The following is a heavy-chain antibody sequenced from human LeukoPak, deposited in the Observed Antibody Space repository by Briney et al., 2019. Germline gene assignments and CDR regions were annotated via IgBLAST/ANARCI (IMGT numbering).Heavy chain of an antibody. D-gene: IGHD4-17*01. V-gene: IGHV1-69*04. CDR1: GGTFSSYA. CDR3: ADLYGDPDDYSYYGMDV. Sequence: ASVKVSCKASGGTFSSYAISWVRQAPGQGLEWMGRIIPIFGIANYAQKFQGRVTITADKSTSTAYMELSSLGSEDTAVYYCADLYGDPDDYSYYGMDVWGQGTTVTVSS. J-gene: IGHJ6*02. CDR2: IIPIFGIA.